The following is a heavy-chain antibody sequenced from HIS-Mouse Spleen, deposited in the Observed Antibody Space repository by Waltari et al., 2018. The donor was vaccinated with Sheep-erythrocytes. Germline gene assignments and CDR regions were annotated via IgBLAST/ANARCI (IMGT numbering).Heavy chain of an antibody. J-gene: IGHJ5*02. CDR2: IYYSGST. D-gene: IGHD3-3*01. V-gene: IGHV4-39*07. CDR3: ARVPPGYYDFWSGPTGPRWFDP. Sequence: QLQLQESGPGLVKPSETLSLTCTVSGGSISSSSYYWGWIRQPPGKGLEWIGSIYYSGSTYYNPSLNSRVTISVDTSKNQFSLKLSSVTAADTAVYYCARVPPGYYDFWSGPTGPRWFDPWGQGTLVTVSS. CDR1: GGSISSSSYY.